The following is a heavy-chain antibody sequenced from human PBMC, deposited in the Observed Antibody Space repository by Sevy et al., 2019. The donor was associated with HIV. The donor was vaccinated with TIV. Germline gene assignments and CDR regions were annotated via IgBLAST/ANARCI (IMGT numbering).Heavy chain of an antibody. J-gene: IGHJ4*02. CDR3: SRESIDYNIPFEY. CDR2: IRSRGDNQ. Sequence: GGSLRLSCAASGFTFSNYDIHWVRQTPGKGLEWVALIRSRGDNQNYADSVKGRFTVSRDNSKNTLYLLMNSLRGEDTAVYYCSRESIDYNIPFEYWGQGTLVTVSS. D-gene: IGHD1-20*01. V-gene: IGHV3-30*02. CDR1: GFTFSNYD.